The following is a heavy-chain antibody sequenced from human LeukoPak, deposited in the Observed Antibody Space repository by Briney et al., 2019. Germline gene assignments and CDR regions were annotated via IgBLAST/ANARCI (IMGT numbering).Heavy chain of an antibody. CDR1: GYSISSGYY. D-gene: IGHD4-11*01. J-gene: IGHJ5*02. CDR2: IYHSGST. Sequence: PSETLSLTCAVSGYSISSGYYWGCIRQPPGKGLEWIGSIYHSGSTYYNPSLKSRVTISVDTSKNQFSLKLSSVTAADTAVYYCARTGKQTTVLNWFDPWGQGTLVTVSS. V-gene: IGHV4-38-2*01. CDR3: ARTGKQTTVLNWFDP.